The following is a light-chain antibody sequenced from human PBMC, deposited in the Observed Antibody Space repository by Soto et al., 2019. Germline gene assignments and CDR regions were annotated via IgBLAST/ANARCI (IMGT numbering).Light chain of an antibody. CDR2: GAS. J-gene: IGKJ5*01. Sequence: SPSLLLLYPGDSATLSCMASQSVSSNLAWYQQKPGQAPRLLIYGASTRATGIPARFSGSGSGTEFTLTISSLQSEDFAVYYCQQYNNGTPITFGQGTRLEIK. CDR3: QQYNNGTPIT. V-gene: IGKV3-15*01. CDR1: QSVSSN.